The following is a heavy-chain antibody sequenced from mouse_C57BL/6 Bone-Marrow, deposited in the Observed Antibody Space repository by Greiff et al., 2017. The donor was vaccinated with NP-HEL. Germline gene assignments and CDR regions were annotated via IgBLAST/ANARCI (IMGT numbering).Heavy chain of an antibody. CDR1: GFTFSDFY. CDR3: ARDYYGSSYWYFDV. J-gene: IGHJ1*01. V-gene: IGHV7-1*02. Sequence: EVKVVESGGGLVQPGGSLRLSCATSGFTFSDFYMEWVRQPPGHRLEWIAASRNKANDYTTEYSASVKGRFIVSRDTSQSILYLQMNALRAEDTAIYYCARDYYGSSYWYFDVGGAGTTVTVSS. CDR2: SRNKANDYTT. D-gene: IGHD1-1*01.